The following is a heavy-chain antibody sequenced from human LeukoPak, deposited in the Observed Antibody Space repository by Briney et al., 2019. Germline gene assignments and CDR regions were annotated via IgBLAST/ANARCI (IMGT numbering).Heavy chain of an antibody. V-gene: IGHV3-53*05. CDR3: AKDLDSSGYHAYGMDV. Sequence: AGGSLRLSCAASGFTVSNNYMNWVRQAPGKGLEWVSLIYSGGSTYYADSVKGRFSISRDSSKNTLYLQMNSLRAEDTAVYYCAKDLDSSGYHAYGMDVWGQGTTVTVSS. J-gene: IGHJ6*02. D-gene: IGHD3-22*01. CDR2: IYSGGST. CDR1: GFTVSNNY.